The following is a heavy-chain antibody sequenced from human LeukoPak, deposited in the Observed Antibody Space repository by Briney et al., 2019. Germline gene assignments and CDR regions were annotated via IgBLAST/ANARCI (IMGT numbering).Heavy chain of an antibody. V-gene: IGHV3-9*01. CDR3: AKDMEFYGSGSYYMDAFDI. CDR2: ISWNSGSI. CDR1: GFTFSSYA. D-gene: IGHD3-10*01. Sequence: PGRSLRLSCAASGFTFSSYAMHWVRQAPGKGLEWVSGISWNSGSIGYADSVKGRFTISRDNAKNSLYLQMNSLRAEDTALYYCAKDMEFYGSGSYYMDAFDIWGQGTMVTVSS. J-gene: IGHJ3*02.